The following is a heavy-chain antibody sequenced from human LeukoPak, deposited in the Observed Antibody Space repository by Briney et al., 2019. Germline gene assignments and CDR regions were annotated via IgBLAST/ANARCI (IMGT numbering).Heavy chain of an antibody. J-gene: IGHJ4*02. CDR2: ISGGGGST. CDR1: GFTFTSYS. Sequence: GGSLRLSCAASGFTFTSYSMNWVRQAPGKGLEWVSTISGGGGSTYYADSVKGRFTISRDNSKNTLYLQMNSLRAEDTAVYYCAKESAYSSGWFDYWGQGTLVTVSS. D-gene: IGHD6-19*01. CDR3: AKESAYSSGWFDY. V-gene: IGHV3-23*01.